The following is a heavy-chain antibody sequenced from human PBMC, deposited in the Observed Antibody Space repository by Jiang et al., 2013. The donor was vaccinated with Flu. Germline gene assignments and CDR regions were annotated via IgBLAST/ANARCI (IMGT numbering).Heavy chain of an antibody. Sequence: TCIVSGGSITSHYWSWIRQPPGKGLEWIGYIYNTGSTKFNPSLKSRVTMSVDTSKNQFSLKLSSVTAADTAVYYCARDLYYFDSSGSPRADEVFDIWGQGTMVTVSS. J-gene: IGHJ3*02. CDR1: GGSITSHY. D-gene: IGHD3-22*01. V-gene: IGHV4-59*11. CDR3: ARDLYYFDSSGSPRADEVFDI. CDR2: IYNTGST.